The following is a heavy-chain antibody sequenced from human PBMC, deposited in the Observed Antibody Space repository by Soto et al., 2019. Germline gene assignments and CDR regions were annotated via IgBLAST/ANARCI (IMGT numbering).Heavy chain of an antibody. CDR2: IYYSGST. CDR1: GGSISSGGYY. CDR3: ARRTYYYDSSGYYTRADAFDI. D-gene: IGHD3-22*01. Sequence: QVQLQESGPGLVKPSQTLSLTCTVSGGSISSGGYYWSWIRQHPGKGLEWIGYIYYSGSTYYNPSLKSRVTISVDTSKNQFSLKLRSVTAADTAVYYCARRTYYYDSSGYYTRADAFDIWGQGTMVTVSS. J-gene: IGHJ3*02. V-gene: IGHV4-31*03.